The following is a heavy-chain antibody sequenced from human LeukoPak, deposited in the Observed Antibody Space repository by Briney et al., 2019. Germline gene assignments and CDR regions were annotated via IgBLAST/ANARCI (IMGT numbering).Heavy chain of an antibody. V-gene: IGHV5-51*01. CDR1: GSSFTSYW. Sequence: GGSLKISCKGSGSSFTSYWIGWVRQMPGKGLEWMGIIYPGDSDTIYSPSFQGQVTISAHKSISTAYLQWSSLKASDTAMYYCARLIEMATIISWGQGTLVTVSS. CDR2: IYPGDSDT. CDR3: ARLIEMATIIS. J-gene: IGHJ4*02. D-gene: IGHD5-24*01.